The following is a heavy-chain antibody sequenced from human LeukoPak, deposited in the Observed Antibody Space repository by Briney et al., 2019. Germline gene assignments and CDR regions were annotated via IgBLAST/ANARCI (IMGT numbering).Heavy chain of an antibody. V-gene: IGHV4-59*08. Sequence: SETLSLTCTVSGGSISNYYWSWIRQPPGRGLEWIGNIYYSGSTNYNPSLKSRVTISVDTSKNQFSLKLTSVTAADTAVYYCARSLRGYRFATDYWGQGTLVTVSS. J-gene: IGHJ4*02. CDR3: ARSLRGYRFATDY. D-gene: IGHD5-18*01. CDR1: GGSISNYY. CDR2: IYYSGST.